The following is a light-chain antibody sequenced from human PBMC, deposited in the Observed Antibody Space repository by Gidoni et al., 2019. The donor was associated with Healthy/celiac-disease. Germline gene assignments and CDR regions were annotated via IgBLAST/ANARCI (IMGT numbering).Light chain of an antibody. CDR3: KRRSNWT. CDR2: DAT. V-gene: IGKV3-11*01. Sequence: EILFTQSPATLSLFPGERATLSLRASQGVSSYVARFQQKPSQAPRPLINDATNRATGIPARFSGSGSGTDSTLTISSVEPEDFAVYCCKRRSNWTFGQGTKVEIK. J-gene: IGKJ1*01. CDR1: QGVSSY.